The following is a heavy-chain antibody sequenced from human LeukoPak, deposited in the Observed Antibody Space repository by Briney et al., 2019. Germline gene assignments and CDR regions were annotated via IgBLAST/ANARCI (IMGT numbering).Heavy chain of an antibody. Sequence: GGSLRLSCAASGFTFSSYWMSWVRQAPGKGLEWVANIKQDGSEEYYVDSVKGRFTISRDNAKNSLYLQMNSLRAEDTAVYYCARDSHYYDSSGLISTKYYYYYMDVWGKGTTVTVSS. V-gene: IGHV3-7*01. CDR1: GFTFSSYW. CDR3: ARDSHYYDSSGLISTKYYYYYMDV. CDR2: IKQDGSEE. J-gene: IGHJ6*03. D-gene: IGHD3-22*01.